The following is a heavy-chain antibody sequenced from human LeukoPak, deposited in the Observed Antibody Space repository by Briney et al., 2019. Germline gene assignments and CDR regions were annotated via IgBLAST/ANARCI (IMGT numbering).Heavy chain of an antibody. V-gene: IGHV3-53*01. CDR1: GFIPSSNY. Sequence: GGSLRLSCAASGFIPSSNYMSWVRQAPGKGLEWVSVIYSGGTTYYADSVKSRFTISRDNSKNTLYLQMNSLRAEDTAVYCCARVSSDSSGWYEFDYWGQGTLVTVSS. CDR3: ARVSSDSSGWYEFDY. D-gene: IGHD6-19*01. CDR2: IYSGGTT. J-gene: IGHJ4*02.